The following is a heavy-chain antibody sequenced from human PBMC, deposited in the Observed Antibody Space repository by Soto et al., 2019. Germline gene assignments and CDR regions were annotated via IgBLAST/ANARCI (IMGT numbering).Heavy chain of an antibody. CDR1: GYTFTSYG. D-gene: IGHD2-21*02. V-gene: IGHV1-18*01. Sequence: ASVKVSCKASGYTFTSYGISWVRQAPGQGLEWMGWISAYNGNTNYAQKLQGRVTMTTDTSTSTAYMELRSLRSDDTAVYYCAWGDTNSYYYYYGMDVWGQGTLVTVSS. CDR2: ISAYNGNT. CDR3: AWGDTNSYYYYYGMDV. J-gene: IGHJ6*02.